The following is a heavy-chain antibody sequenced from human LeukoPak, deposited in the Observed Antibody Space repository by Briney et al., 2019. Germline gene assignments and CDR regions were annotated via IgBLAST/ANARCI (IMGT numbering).Heavy chain of an antibody. CDR2: IYYSGST. J-gene: IGHJ4*02. V-gene: IGHV4-39*01. CDR1: GDSISSTNYY. D-gene: IGHD3-10*01. CDR3: ARRVKGSGSYSFDY. Sequence: PSETLSLTCTVSGDSISSTNYYRGWIRQPPGKGLEWIGSIYYSGSTYYNPSLESRVTISVDTSKNQFSLKLSSVTAADTAVYYCARRVKGSGSYSFDYWGQGTLVTVSS.